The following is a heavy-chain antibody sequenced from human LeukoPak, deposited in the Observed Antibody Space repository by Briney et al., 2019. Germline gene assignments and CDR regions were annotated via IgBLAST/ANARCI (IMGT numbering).Heavy chain of an antibody. CDR1: GFTFDDHA. CDR3: AKDSYFFSMDGTFDI. V-gene: IGHV3-9*03. D-gene: IGHD3-10*01. CDR2: ISRNSGNT. Sequence: GRSMRLSCAASGFTFDDHAMHWVRQVPGKCLEWVAGISRNSGNTGYVDSVKGRFTISRDNAKKSLYLQMNSLRADDMALYYCAKDSYFFSMDGTFDIWGRGTMVAVSS. J-gene: IGHJ3*02.